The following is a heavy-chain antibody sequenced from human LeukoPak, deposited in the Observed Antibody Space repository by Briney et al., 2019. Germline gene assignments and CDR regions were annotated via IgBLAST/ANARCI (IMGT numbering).Heavy chain of an antibody. CDR1: GFTFSSYW. CDR2: INSDGSST. V-gene: IGHV3-74*01. CDR3: ARDVIGRHRGRDPPD. D-gene: IGHD1-26*01. J-gene: IGHJ4*02. Sequence: GGSLRLSCAASGFTFSSYWMHWVRQAPGKGLVWVSRINSDGSSTSYADSVKGRFTISRDNAKNTLYLQMNSLRAEDTAVYYCARDVIGRHRGRDPPDWGQGTLVTVSS.